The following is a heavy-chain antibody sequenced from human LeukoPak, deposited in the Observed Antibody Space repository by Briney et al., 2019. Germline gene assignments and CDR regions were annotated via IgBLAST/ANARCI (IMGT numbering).Heavy chain of an antibody. CDR3: ATQVGAARTYFDY. Sequence: SETLSLTCAVSGVSIRSSSYYWGWIRHPPGKRLEWIGSIYYSGTTYYNPFLKSRVTISVDTSKNQFSLNLNSVAAADAAVYYCATQVGAARTYFDYWGQGTLVTVSS. CDR2: IYYSGTT. V-gene: IGHV4-39*01. J-gene: IGHJ4*02. CDR1: GVSIRSSSYY. D-gene: IGHD6-6*01.